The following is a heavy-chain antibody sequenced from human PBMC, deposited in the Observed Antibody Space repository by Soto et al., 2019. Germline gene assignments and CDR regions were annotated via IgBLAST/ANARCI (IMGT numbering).Heavy chain of an antibody. Sequence: QVQLVQSGAEVKKPGSSVKVSCKASGGTFSSYAISWVRQAPGQGLEWMGGIIPIFGTANYAQKFQGRVTITADESTSTAYMELSSPRSEDTAVYYCARALVGATSYYYYGMDVWGQGTTVTVSS. CDR1: GGTFSSYA. CDR2: IIPIFGTA. V-gene: IGHV1-69*01. D-gene: IGHD1-26*01. J-gene: IGHJ6*02. CDR3: ARALVGATSYYYYGMDV.